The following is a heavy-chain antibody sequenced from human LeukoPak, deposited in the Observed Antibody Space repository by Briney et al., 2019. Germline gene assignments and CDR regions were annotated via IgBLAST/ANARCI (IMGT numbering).Heavy chain of an antibody. CDR1: GGSFSGYY. V-gene: IGHV4-34*01. D-gene: IGHD6-13*01. CDR2: INHSGST. CDR3: ARVGAAAGMLNVFDY. Sequence: PSETLSLTCAVYGGSFSGYYWSWIRQPPGKGLEWIGEINHSGSTNYNPSLKSRVTISVDTSKNQFSLKLSSVTAADTAVYYCARVGAAAGMLNVFDYWGQGTLVTDFS. J-gene: IGHJ4*02.